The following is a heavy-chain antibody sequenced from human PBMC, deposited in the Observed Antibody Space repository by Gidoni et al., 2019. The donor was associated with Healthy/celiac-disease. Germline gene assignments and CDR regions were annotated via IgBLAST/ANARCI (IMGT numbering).Heavy chain of an antibody. Sequence: EVQLLESGGGLVPPGGSLRLSCAASGFTFSSYAMRWVRQAPGKGLEWVSAISGSGGSTYYADSVKGRFTISRDNSKNTLYLQMNSLRAEDTAVYYCAKAHPLRYFDHDRNSGYYFDYWGQGTLVTVSS. V-gene: IGHV3-23*01. D-gene: IGHD3-9*01. CDR3: AKAHPLRYFDHDRNSGYYFDY. CDR1: GFTFSSYA. J-gene: IGHJ4*02. CDR2: ISGSGGST.